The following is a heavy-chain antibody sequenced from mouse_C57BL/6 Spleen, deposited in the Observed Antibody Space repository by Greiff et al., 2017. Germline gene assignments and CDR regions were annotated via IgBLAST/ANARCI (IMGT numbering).Heavy chain of an antibody. CDR1: GYTFTSYW. J-gene: IGHJ4*01. Sequence: QVQLQQPGAELVMPGASVKLSCKASGYTFTSYWMHWVKQRPGQGLEWIGEIDPSDSYTNYNQKFKGKSTLTVDKSSSTAYMQLSSLTSEDSAVYCCARGLIYYYAMDYWGQGTSVTVSS. CDR3: ARGLIYYYAMDY. CDR2: IDPSDSYT. V-gene: IGHV1-69*01.